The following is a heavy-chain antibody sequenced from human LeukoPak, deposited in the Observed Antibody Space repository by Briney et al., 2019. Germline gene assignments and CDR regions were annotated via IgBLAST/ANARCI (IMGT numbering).Heavy chain of an antibody. J-gene: IGHJ4*02. CDR1: GYTFTSYT. Sequence: ASVKVSCKASGYTFTSYTISWVRQAPGQGLEWMGWINPNSGGTNYAQKFQGRVTMTRDTSISTAYMELSRLRSDDTAVYYCAAELPAGKWYFDYWGQGTLVTVSS. CDR3: AAELPAGKWYFDY. CDR2: INPNSGGT. V-gene: IGHV1-2*02. D-gene: IGHD2-2*01.